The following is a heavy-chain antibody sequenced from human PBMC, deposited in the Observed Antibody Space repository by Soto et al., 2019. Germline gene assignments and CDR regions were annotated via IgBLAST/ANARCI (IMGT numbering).Heavy chain of an antibody. V-gene: IGHV3-33*01. CDR1: GFTFSSYG. CDR3: ARDSYGWIDY. J-gene: IGHJ4*01. CDR2: IWYDGSNK. D-gene: IGHD5-18*01. Sequence: QVQLVESGGGVVQPGRSLRLSCAASGFTFSSYGMHWVRQAPGKGLEWVAVIWYDGSNKYYTDSVKGRFTISRDNSKNTLYLQMNSLRAEDTAVYYCARDSYGWIDYWGHGTLVTVSS.